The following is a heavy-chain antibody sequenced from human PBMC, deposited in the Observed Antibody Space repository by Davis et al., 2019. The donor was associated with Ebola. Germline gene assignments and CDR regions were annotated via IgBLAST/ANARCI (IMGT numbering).Heavy chain of an antibody. CDR1: GFTFSSYS. CDR3: AREYYYGKDV. Sequence: GESLKISCAASGFTFSSYSMNWVRQAPGKGLEWVSSISSSSSYIYYADSVKGRFTISRDNGKNTLYLQMNSLRAEDTAVYYCAREYYYGKDVWGQGTTVTVSS. J-gene: IGHJ6*02. V-gene: IGHV3-21*01. CDR2: ISSSSSYI.